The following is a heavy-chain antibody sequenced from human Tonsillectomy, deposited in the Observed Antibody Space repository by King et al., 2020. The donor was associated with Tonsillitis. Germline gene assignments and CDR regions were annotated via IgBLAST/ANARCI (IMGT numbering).Heavy chain of an antibody. J-gene: IGHJ4*02. CDR1: GFSLSTGGVG. V-gene: IGHV2-5*02. Sequence: ITLKESGPTLVKPTQTLTLTCTFSGFSLSTGGVGVGWIRQPPGKAPEWLALIYWDDDKRYIPSLKSRLTITKATSKNQVVLTMTNMDPVDTATYYCAHSIISAAGTIFDYWGQGTPVTVSS. CDR2: IYWDDDK. D-gene: IGHD6-13*01. CDR3: AHSIISAAGTIFDY.